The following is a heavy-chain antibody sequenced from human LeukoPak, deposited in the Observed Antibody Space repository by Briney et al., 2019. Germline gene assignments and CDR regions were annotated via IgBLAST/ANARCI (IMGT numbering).Heavy chain of an antibody. CDR2: IYHSGST. V-gene: IGHV4-38-2*02. CDR3: AGGTKVKCSSSWYSATFGYYYMDV. D-gene: IGHD6-13*01. J-gene: IGHJ6*03. CDR1: GYSISSGYY. Sequence: SETLSLTCTVSGYSISSGYYWGWIRQPPGKGLEWIGSIYHSGSTYYNPSLKSRVTISVDTSKNQFSLKLSSVTAADTAVYYCAGGTKVKCSSSWYSATFGYYYMDVWGKGTTVTVSS.